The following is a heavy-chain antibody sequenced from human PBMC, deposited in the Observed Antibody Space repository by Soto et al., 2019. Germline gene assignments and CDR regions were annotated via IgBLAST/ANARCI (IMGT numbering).Heavy chain of an antibody. J-gene: IGHJ3*02. D-gene: IGHD3-22*01. CDR2: IYHSGST. V-gene: IGHV4-30-2*01. CDR3: ASYGDSSGYYGAARAFDI. Sequence: KTSETLSLTCAVSGGSISSGGYSWSWIRQPPGKGLEWIGYIYHSGSTYYNPSLKSRVTISVDRSKNQFSLKLSSVTAADTAVYYCASYGDSSGYYGAARAFDIWGQGTMVTVSS. CDR1: GGSISSGGYS.